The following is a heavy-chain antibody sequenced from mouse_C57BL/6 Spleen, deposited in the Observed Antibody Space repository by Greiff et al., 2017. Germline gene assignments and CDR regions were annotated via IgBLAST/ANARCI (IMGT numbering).Heavy chain of an antibody. CDR2: IYPGDGDT. J-gene: IGHJ2*01. D-gene: IGHD1-1*01. CDR1: GYAFSSSW. V-gene: IGHV1-82*01. CDR3: ARSTTVGYYFYY. Sequence: VQLQQSGPELVKPGASVKISCKASGYAFSSSWMNWVKQRPGKGLEWIGRIYPGDGDTKYNGKFKGKATLTADKSSSTAYMQLSSLTSEDSAVYVCARSTTVGYYFYYWGHGTTLTVSS.